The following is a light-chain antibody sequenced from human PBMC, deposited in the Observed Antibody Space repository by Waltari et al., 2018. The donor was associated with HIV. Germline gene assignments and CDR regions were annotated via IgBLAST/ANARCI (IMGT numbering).Light chain of an antibody. CDR2: QDD. CDR3: QAWDSSTVL. CDR1: SLGDKY. V-gene: IGLV3-1*01. Sequence: SPELTQPPSVSVSPGQTASITCSGASLGDKYASWYQQKPGQSPVLVIYQDDKRPSGIPERFSGSNSGNTATLTITGTQARDEADYYCQAWDSSTVLFGGGTKLTVL. J-gene: IGLJ2*01.